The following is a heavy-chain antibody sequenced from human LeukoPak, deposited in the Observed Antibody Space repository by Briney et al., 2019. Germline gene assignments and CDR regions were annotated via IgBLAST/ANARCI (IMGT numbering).Heavy chain of an antibody. CDR2: INPNGDYI. D-gene: IGHD3-9*01. Sequence: PGGSLRLSCAASGFTFSSHWMNWVRQAPGKGLEWVSSINPNGDYIYYADSVKGRFTISRDNAKNSLYLQMTSLKAEDTAVYFCARGIGYFDWLFFSWGQGTLLTVSS. V-gene: IGHV3-21*06. CDR3: ARGIGYFDWLFFS. J-gene: IGHJ5*02. CDR1: GFTFSSHW.